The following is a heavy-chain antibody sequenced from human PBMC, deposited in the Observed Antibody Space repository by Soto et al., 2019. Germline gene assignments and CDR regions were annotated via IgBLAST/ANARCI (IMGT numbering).Heavy chain of an antibody. CDR3: ARERDTAIDY. CDR1: GGSIRSNNR. Sequence: SETLSLTCAVSGGSIRSNNRWSWVRQPPGKGLEWIGYIYHGGYTYYNPSLKSRVTISVDRSKNQFSLKLSSVTAADTAVYYCARERDTAIDYWGQGTLVTVSS. CDR2: IYHGGYT. V-gene: IGHV4-4*02. D-gene: IGHD5-18*01. J-gene: IGHJ4*02.